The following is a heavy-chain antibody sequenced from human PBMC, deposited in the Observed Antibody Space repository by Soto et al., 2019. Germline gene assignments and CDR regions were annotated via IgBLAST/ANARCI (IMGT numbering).Heavy chain of an antibody. D-gene: IGHD3-3*01. V-gene: IGHV5-51*01. Sequence: GESLKISCEGSGYSLTTYWLAWVRQMPGKGLEYMGIIFPGDSDTRYSPSFQGQVTISADKSISTAYLQWTSLKSSDTAIYYCARARVSTPRLEDPFDIWGQGTMVTVS. CDR3: ARARVSTPRLEDPFDI. J-gene: IGHJ3*02. CDR1: GYSLTTYW. CDR2: IFPGDSDT.